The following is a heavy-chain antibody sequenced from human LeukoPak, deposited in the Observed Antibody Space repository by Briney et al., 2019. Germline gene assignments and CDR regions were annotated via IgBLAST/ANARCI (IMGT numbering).Heavy chain of an antibody. CDR1: GFTFSNYW. D-gene: IGHD6-13*01. Sequence: GGSLRLSCAASGFTFSNYWMAWVRQAPGKGLEWVANIKEAGSEKYYVDSVKGRFTISRDNDKNLVHLQMNSLRAEDTAVYYYARGGGMRSWYDFDYWGQGTLVTVSS. CDR2: IKEAGSEK. V-gene: IGHV3-7*04. CDR3: ARGGGMRSWYDFDY. J-gene: IGHJ4*02.